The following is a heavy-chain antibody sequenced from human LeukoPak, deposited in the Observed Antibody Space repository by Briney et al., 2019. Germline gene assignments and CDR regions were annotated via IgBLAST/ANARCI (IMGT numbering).Heavy chain of an antibody. CDR1: GYSISSGYE. CDR2: ISHSGYT. Sequence: SETLSLTCTVSGYSISSGYEWAWIRQSPGKGLEWIGSISHSGYTYDNPSLKSRVTISVDTSKNQFSLKLSSVTAADTAVYYCARWYYYDSSGYYYFDYWGQGTLVTVSS. V-gene: IGHV4-38-2*02. D-gene: IGHD3-22*01. J-gene: IGHJ4*02. CDR3: ARWYYYDSSGYYYFDY.